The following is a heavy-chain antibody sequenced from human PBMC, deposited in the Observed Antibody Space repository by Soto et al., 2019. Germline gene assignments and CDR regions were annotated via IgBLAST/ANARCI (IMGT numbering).Heavy chain of an antibody. V-gene: IGHV2-26*01. CDR2: IFSNDEK. J-gene: IGHJ5*02. Sequence: SGPTLVNPTETLTLTCTVSGFSLSNARMGVSWIRQPPGKALEWLAHIFSNDEKSYSTSLKSRLTISKDTSKSQVVLTMTNMDPVDTATYYCARTLFGVVTSGWFDPWGQGTKVTVYS. CDR3: ARTLFGVVTSGWFDP. D-gene: IGHD3-3*01. CDR1: GFSLSNARMG.